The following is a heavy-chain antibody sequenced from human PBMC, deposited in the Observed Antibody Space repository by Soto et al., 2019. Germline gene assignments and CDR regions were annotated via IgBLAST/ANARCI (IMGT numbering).Heavy chain of an antibody. J-gene: IGHJ4*02. CDR1: GFTFSSYG. V-gene: IGHV3-30*18. D-gene: IGHD2-21*02. CDR2: ISYDGSNK. Sequence: GGSLRLSCAASGFTFSSYGMHWVRQAPGKGLEWVAVISYDGSNKYYADSVKGRFTISRDNSKNTLYLQMNSLRAEDTAVYYCAKDLSGGDDYYFDYWGQGTLVTVSS. CDR3: AKDLSGGDDYYFDY.